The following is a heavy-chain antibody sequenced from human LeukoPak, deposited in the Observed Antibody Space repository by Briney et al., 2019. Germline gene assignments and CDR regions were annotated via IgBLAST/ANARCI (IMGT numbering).Heavy chain of an antibody. J-gene: IGHJ4*02. CDR2: IKQDGSEK. Sequence: PGGSLRLSCAASGFTFSSYWMSWVRQAPGKGLEWVANIKQDGSEKYYVDSVKGRFTISRDNAKNSLYLQMNSLRAEDTAVYYCARDPSMVRGVTDYWGQGTLVTVSS. CDR1: GFTFSSYW. CDR3: ARDPSMVRGVTDY. V-gene: IGHV3-7*01. D-gene: IGHD3-10*01.